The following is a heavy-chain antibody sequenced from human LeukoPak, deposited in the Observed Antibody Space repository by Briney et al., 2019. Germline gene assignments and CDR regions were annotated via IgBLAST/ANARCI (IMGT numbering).Heavy chain of an antibody. CDR2: IYYSGST. D-gene: IGHD2-2*01. V-gene: IGHV4-39*02. CDR1: GGSISSSSYY. Sequence: SETLSLTCTVSGGSISSSSYYWGWIRQPPGKGLEWIRSIYYSGSTYYNPSLKSRVTISVDTSKNQFSLKLSSVTAADTAVYYCAREIVAVPAAMTDYWGQGVLVTVSS. CDR3: AREIVAVPAAMTDY. J-gene: IGHJ4*02.